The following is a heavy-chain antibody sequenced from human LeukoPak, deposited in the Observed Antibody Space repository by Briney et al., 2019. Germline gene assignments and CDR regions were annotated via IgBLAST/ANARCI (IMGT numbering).Heavy chain of an antibody. CDR1: GYTFTSYG. J-gene: IGHJ5*02. Sequence: AASVKVSCKASGYTFTSYGISWVRQAPGQGLEWMGWISAYNGNTNYAQKLQGRVTMTTDTSTSTAYMELRSLRSDDTAVYYCARDSNVVVVEDWFDPWGQGTLVTVSS. CDR2: ISAYNGNT. D-gene: IGHD3-22*01. CDR3: ARDSNVVVVEDWFDP. V-gene: IGHV1-18*01.